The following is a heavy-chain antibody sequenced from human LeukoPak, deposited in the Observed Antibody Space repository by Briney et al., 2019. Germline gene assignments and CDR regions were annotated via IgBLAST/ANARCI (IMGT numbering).Heavy chain of an antibody. J-gene: IGHJ6*03. CDR3: AKDSDRQLVYYYYMDV. CDR1: GFILSSYA. D-gene: IGHD6-13*01. Sequence: GGSLRLSCAASGFILSSYAMHWVRQAPGKGLEWVSYIRGGSTTINHADSVKGRFTVSRDDAKNSLYLQMNSLRAEDTAVYYCAKDSDRQLVYYYYMDVWGKGTTVTVSS. CDR2: IRGGSTTI. V-gene: IGHV3-48*04.